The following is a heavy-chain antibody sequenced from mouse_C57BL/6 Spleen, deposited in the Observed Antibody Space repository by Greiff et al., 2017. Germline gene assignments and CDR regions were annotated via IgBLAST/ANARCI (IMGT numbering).Heavy chain of an antibody. CDR2: ISDGGSYT. CDR1: GFTFSSYA. CDR3: ARDIGTVVAFDC. J-gene: IGHJ2*01. Sequence: EVKLEESGGGLVKPGGSLKLSCAASGFTFSSYAMSWVRQTPEKRLEWVATISDGGSYTYYPDNVKGRFTISRDNAKNNLYLQMSHLKSEDTAMYYCARDIGTVVAFDCWGQGTTLTVSA. V-gene: IGHV5-4*01. D-gene: IGHD1-1*01.